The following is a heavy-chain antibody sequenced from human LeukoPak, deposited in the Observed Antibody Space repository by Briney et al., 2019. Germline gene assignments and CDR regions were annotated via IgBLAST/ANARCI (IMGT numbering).Heavy chain of an antibody. D-gene: IGHD5-18*01. CDR2: IYYTGAT. CDR1: GDSISSYY. V-gene: IGHV4-59*01. J-gene: IGHJ4*02. CDR3: ARAGYSYGTGYYFDY. Sequence: SETLSLTCTVSGDSISSYYWSWIRLPPGKGLEWIGYIYYTGATYYNPSLKSRVTISLDTSKNQFSLKLSSVTAADAAVYYCARAGYSYGTGYYFDYWGQGALVTVSS.